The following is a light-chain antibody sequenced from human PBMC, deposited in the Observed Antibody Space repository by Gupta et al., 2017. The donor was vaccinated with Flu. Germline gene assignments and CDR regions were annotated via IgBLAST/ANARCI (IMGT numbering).Light chain of an antibody. CDR2: AAS. CDR1: QSISSY. J-gene: IGKJ1*01. V-gene: IGKV1-39*01. CDR3: QQNDSTPPWT. Sequence: SSLSASVGDRVTITCRASQSISSYLNWYQQKPGKAPKLLIYAASSLQSGVPSRFSGSGSGTDFTLTISSLQPEDFATYYCQQNDSTPPWTFGQGTKVEIK.